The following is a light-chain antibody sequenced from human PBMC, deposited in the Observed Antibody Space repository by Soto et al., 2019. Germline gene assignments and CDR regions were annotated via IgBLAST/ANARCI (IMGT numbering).Light chain of an antibody. CDR2: WAS. V-gene: IGKV4-1*01. CDR1: QSVLYSSNNKNY. J-gene: IGKJ4*01. CDR3: QQYYSPPLT. Sequence: DIVMTQSPDSLAESLGERATINCKSSQSVLYSSNNKNYLAWYQQKPGQPPKLLIYWASTRASGVPDRFSGSGSGTDFTLTISSLQAEDVAVYYCQQYYSPPLTFGGGTKVEIK.